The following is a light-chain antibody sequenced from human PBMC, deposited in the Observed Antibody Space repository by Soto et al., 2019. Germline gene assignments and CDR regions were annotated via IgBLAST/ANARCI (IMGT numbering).Light chain of an antibody. V-gene: IGLV2-14*01. Sequence: QSVLTQPASVSGSPGQSITMSCTGTSSDVGGYNYISWYQQHPGKAPKLMIYEVSNRPSGVSNRFSGSKSGNTASLTISGLQAEDEADYYCSSYTSSSTLVVGGGTKLTVL. CDR2: EVS. CDR1: SSDVGGYNY. J-gene: IGLJ2*01. CDR3: SSYTSSSTLV.